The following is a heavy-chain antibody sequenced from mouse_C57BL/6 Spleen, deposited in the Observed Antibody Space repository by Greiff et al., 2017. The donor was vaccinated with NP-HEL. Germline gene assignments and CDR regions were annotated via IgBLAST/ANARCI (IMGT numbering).Heavy chain of an antibody. CDR2: ISYDGSN. Sequence: VQLKESGPGLVKPSQSLSLTCSVTGYSITSGYYWNWIRQFPGNKLEWMGYISYDGSNNYNPSLKNRISITRDTSKNQFFLKLNSVTTEDTATYYCASDDGYYRFAYWGQGTLVTVSA. V-gene: IGHV3-6*01. CDR1: GYSITSGYY. CDR3: ASDDGYYRFAY. D-gene: IGHD2-3*01. J-gene: IGHJ3*01.